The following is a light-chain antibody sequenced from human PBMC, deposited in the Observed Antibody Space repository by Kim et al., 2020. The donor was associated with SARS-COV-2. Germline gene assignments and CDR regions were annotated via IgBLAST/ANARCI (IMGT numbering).Light chain of an antibody. J-gene: IGKJ4*01. V-gene: IGKV3-15*01. CDR1: HSITSD. Sequence: SVSPGERATLSCRASHSITSDLAWYQHKPGQAPRLLMYDTSTRATGIPARFSGSGSGTEFTLTISSLQSEDFAVYYCQQYYRWPLTFGGGTKLEI. CDR3: QQYYRWPLT. CDR2: DTS.